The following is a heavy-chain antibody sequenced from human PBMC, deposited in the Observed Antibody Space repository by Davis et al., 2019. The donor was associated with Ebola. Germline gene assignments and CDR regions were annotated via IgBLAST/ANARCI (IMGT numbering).Heavy chain of an antibody. V-gene: IGHV3-23*01. D-gene: IGHD4-23*01. J-gene: IGHJ4*02. CDR2: ISGSGGST. Sequence: GGSLRLSCTDSVITFSSYAMTWVRQAPGKGLEWVSAISGSGGSTYYADSVKGRFTISRDNSKNTLYLQMNSLRAEDTAVYYCAKDTVVTRGTFDYWGQGTLVTVSS. CDR1: VITFSSYA. CDR3: AKDTVVTRGTFDY.